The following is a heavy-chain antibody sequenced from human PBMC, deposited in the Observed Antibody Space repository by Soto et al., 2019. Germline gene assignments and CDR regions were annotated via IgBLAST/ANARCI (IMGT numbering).Heavy chain of an antibody. J-gene: IGHJ4*02. Sequence: QVQLVESGGGVVQPGRSLRLSCAASGFTFSSYGMHWVRQAPGKGLEWVAVIWYDGSNKYYVDSVKGRFTISRDNSKNTLYLQMNSLRAEDTAVYYCARDRKAVGGDFDYWGQGTLVSVSS. CDR1: GFTFSSYG. CDR3: ARDRKAVGGDFDY. CDR2: IWYDGSNK. V-gene: IGHV3-33*01. D-gene: IGHD6-19*01.